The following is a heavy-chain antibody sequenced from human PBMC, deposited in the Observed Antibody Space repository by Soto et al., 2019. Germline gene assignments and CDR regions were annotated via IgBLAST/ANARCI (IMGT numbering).Heavy chain of an antibody. J-gene: IGHJ4*02. V-gene: IGHV1-8*01. CDR2: VNPNNGDT. CDR1: GYTFSNYD. D-gene: IGHD3-10*01. CDR3: AKVSRKGSAIDFDY. Sequence: QVQLVQSGAELKKPGASVKVSCKASGYTFSNYDMNWVRQATGQGPEWIGWVNPNNGDTCYAQKFQGRVTLTTDISTTTAYMELPSLRSEDTAIYYCAKVSRKGSAIDFDYWGQGTLITVSS.